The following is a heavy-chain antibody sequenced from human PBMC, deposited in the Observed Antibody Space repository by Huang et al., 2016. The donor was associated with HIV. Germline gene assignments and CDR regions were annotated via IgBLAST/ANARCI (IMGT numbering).Heavy chain of an antibody. CDR2: ISDSGST. D-gene: IGHD3-22*01. CDR1: GGSFSGHY. CDR3: ARMFKYDSGGYWGNDAFDI. J-gene: IGHJ3*02. V-gene: IGHV4-34*02. Sequence: QVQLQQWGAELLKPSETLSLTCAVSGGSFSGHYWTWIRQPPGRGLEWIGEISDSGSTTYNPSLKSRVTISGDTSQSQFSLKLNSVTAVDTAIYYCARMFKYDSGGYWGNDAFDIWGQVTMVTVSS.